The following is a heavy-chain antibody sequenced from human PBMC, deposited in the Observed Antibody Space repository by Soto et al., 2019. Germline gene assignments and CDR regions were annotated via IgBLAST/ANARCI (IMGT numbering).Heavy chain of an antibody. J-gene: IGHJ5*02. V-gene: IGHV4-4*02. CDR1: GGSISSSNW. CDR3: ARDNYYDSRLNWFDP. Sequence: SDTLSLTCAVSGGSISSSNWWSWVRQPPGKGLEWIGEIYHSGRTNYNPSLKSRVTISVDKSKNQFSLKLSSVTAADTAVYYCARDNYYDSRLNWFDPWGQGTLVTVSS. D-gene: IGHD3-22*01. CDR2: IYHSGRT.